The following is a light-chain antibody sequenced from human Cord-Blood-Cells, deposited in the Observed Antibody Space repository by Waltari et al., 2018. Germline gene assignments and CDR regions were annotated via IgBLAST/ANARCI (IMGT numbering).Light chain of an antibody. J-gene: IGLJ1*01. V-gene: IGLV2-11*01. CDR2: DVS. Sequence: QSALTQPRAVSGSPGQSVTISCTGTSRDVGGYNYVSWYQQHPGKAPKLIIYDVSKRPSGVPDRFSGSKSGNTASLTISGLQAEDEADYYCCSYAGSYTFYVFGTGTKVTVL. CDR1: SRDVGGYNY. CDR3: CSYAGSYTFYV.